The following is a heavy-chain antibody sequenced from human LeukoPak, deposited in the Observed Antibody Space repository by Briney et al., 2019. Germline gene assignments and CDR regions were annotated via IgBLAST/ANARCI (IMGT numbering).Heavy chain of an antibody. V-gene: IGHV3-48*02. J-gene: IGHJ4*02. D-gene: IGHD3-10*01. CDR1: GFTFSSYS. CDR2: ISSSSSLI. Sequence: GGSLRLSCAASGFTFSSYSMNWVRQAPGKGLEWVSYISSSSSLIYYSDSVKGRFTVSRDNAKDSVYLQMNSLRDEDTAVYYCARVSGGDERYWGQGTLVTVSS. CDR3: ARVSGGDERY.